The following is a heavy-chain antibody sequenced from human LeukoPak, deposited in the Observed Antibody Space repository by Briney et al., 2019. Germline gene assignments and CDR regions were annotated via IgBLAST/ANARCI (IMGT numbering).Heavy chain of an antibody. V-gene: IGHV1-24*01. Sequence: VASVKVSCKVSGYTLTELSMHWVRQAPGKGLEWMGGFDPEDGETIYAQKFQGRVTMTTDTSTSTAYMELRSLRSDDTAVYYCARAYCDFWSGYSASQYCFDYWGQGTLVTVSS. CDR1: GYTLTELS. J-gene: IGHJ4*02. CDR3: ARAYCDFWSGYSASQYCFDY. CDR2: FDPEDGET. D-gene: IGHD3-3*01.